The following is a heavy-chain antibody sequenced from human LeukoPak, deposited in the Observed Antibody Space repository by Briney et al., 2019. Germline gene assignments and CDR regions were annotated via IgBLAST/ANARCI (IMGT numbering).Heavy chain of an antibody. J-gene: IGHJ4*02. CDR1: GFTFSSYS. V-gene: IGHV3-21*04. D-gene: IGHD1-26*01. CDR2: ISSSSSYI. Sequence: GGSLRLSCAASGFTFSSYSMNWVRQAPGKGLEWVSSISSSSSYIYYADSVKGRFTISRDNAKNSLYLQMSSLRSEDTAVYYCARVRGSYRNPHFDYWGQGTLVTVSS. CDR3: ARVRGSYRNPHFDY.